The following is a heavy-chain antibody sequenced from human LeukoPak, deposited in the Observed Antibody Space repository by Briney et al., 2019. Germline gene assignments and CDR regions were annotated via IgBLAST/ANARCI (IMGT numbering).Heavy chain of an antibody. Sequence: GGSLRLSCAASGFTFSSYGMHWVRQAPGKGLEWVAVISYDGSNKYYADSVKGRFTISRDNSKNTLYLQMNSLRAEGTAVYYCAKDLVLRYFDWAFDYWGQGTLVTVSS. CDR3: AKDLVLRYFDWAFDY. D-gene: IGHD3-9*01. V-gene: IGHV3-30*18. CDR1: GFTFSSYG. CDR2: ISYDGSNK. J-gene: IGHJ4*02.